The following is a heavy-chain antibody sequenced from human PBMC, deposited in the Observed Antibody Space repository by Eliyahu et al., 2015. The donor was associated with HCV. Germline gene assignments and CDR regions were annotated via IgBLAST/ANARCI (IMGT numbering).Heavy chain of an antibody. CDR3: AKDIVVIPAAQGDAFDI. Sequence: EVQLLESGGGLVQPGGSLRLSCAASGXTFSGYAMSWVRQXPGKGLEWVSGVSGSAXTIYYADSVRGRFTISRDNSKSTLYLQMNSLRAEDTAIYYCAKDIVVIPAAQGDAFDIWGQGTMVTVSS. V-gene: IGHV3-23*01. CDR1: GXTFSGYA. D-gene: IGHD2-2*01. J-gene: IGHJ3*02. CDR2: VSGSAXTI.